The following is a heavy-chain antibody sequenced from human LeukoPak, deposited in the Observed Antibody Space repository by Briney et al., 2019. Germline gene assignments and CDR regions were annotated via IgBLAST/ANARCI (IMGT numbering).Heavy chain of an antibody. V-gene: IGHV5-51*01. CDR1: GYSFTSYW. D-gene: IGHD3-9*01. CDR3: ARLGDYDILTGYYTGFDY. CDR2: IYPGDSDT. Sequence: GESLKISCKGSGYSFTSYWIGWVRQMPGKGLEWMEIIYPGDSDTRYSPSFQGQVTISADKSISTAYLQWSSLKASDTAMYYCARLGDYDILTGYYTGFDYWGQGTLVTVSS. J-gene: IGHJ4*02.